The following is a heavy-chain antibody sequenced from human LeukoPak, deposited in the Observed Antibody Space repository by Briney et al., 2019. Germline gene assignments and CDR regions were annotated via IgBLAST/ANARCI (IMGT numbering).Heavy chain of an antibody. J-gene: IGHJ3*02. Sequence: GGSLRLSYAPSGLIFEEYAMHWVRQVPGKGLEWVSGLSWNSGTIGYADSVKGRFTISRDNVKNSLSLQMNSLRPEDTALYFCVKGGIITSPRGSFDIWGQGTMLPVSS. CDR3: VKGGIITSPRGSFDI. CDR1: GLIFEEYA. CDR2: LSWNSGTI. D-gene: IGHD1-14*01. V-gene: IGHV3-9*01.